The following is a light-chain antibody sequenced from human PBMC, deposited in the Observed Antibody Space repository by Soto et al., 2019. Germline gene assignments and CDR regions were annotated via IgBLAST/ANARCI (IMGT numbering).Light chain of an antibody. V-gene: IGKV3-11*01. J-gene: IGKJ4*01. Sequence: IVLSQSPATLSLSPGERATLPCRASQSVSSYLAWYQQKPGQAPRLLIYDASNRATGIPARFSGSGSGTDFTLTISSLEPEDFAVYYCQQRSNWPLTFGGGTNVDIK. CDR2: DAS. CDR3: QQRSNWPLT. CDR1: QSVSSY.